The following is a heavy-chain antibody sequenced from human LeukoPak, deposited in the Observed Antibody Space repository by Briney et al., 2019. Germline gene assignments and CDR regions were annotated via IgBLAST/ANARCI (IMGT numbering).Heavy chain of an antibody. CDR2: ISYDGSNK. D-gene: IGHD2-21*02. CDR1: GFTFSSYA. J-gene: IGHJ4*02. V-gene: IGHV3-30-3*01. Sequence: GGSLRLSCAASGFTFSSYAMHWVRQAPGKGLEWVAVISYDGSNKYYADSVKGRFTISRDNSKNTLYLQMNSLRAEDTAVYYCGRIGAPAHCGGDCYSGDYWGQGTLVTVSS. CDR3: GRIGAPAHCGGDCYSGDY.